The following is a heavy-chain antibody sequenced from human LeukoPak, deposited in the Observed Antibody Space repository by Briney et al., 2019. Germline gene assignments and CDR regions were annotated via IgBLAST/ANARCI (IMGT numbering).Heavy chain of an antibody. CDR1: GGSISSGSYY. CDR3: ARDSTRGYGSGSYFYYFDY. CDR2: IYTSGST. V-gene: IGHV4-61*02. D-gene: IGHD3-10*01. Sequence: SQTLSLTCTVSGGSISSGSYYWSWIRQPAGKGLEWIGRIYTSGSTNYNPSLKSRVTISVDTSKNQFSLKLSSVTAADTAAYYCARDSTRGYGSGSYFYYFDYWGQGTLVTVSS. J-gene: IGHJ4*02.